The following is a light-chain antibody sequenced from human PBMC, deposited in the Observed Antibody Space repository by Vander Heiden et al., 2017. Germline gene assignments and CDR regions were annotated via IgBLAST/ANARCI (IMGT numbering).Light chain of an antibody. CDR2: KDS. V-gene: IGLV3-25*03. J-gene: IGLJ2*01. CDR3: QSADSSGTWV. CDR1: ALPKQY. Sequence: SSELPQPPPVSVSQGQTARITCSGDALPKQYAYWYQQKGGQAPVLVIYKDSERPSGIPERFSGSSSGTTVTLTISGVQAEDEADYYCQSADSSGTWVFGGGTKLTVL.